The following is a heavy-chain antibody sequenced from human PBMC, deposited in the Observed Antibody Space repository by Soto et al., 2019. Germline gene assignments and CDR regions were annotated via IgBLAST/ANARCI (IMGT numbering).Heavy chain of an antibody. Sequence: PSETLSLTCTVSGGSISSSSYYWGWIRQPPGKGLEWIGSIYYSGSTYYNPSLKSRVTISVDTSKNQFSLKLSSVTAADTAVYYCARRIFGVGQDYWGQGTLVTVSS. CDR2: IYYSGST. CDR3: ARRIFGVGQDY. D-gene: IGHD3-3*01. V-gene: IGHV4-39*01. CDR1: GGSISSSSYY. J-gene: IGHJ4*02.